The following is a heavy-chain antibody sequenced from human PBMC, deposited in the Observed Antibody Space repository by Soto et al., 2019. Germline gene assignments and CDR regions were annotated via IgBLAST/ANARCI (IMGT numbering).Heavy chain of an antibody. D-gene: IGHD3-3*01. CDR3: ARDGVFYDFWTYLYFMYF. Sequence: GGSLRLSCAASGFTFSSYGMHWVRQAPGKGLEWVAVIWYDGSNKYYADSVKGRFTISRDNSKNTLYLQMNSLRAEDTAVYYCARDGVFYDFWTYLYFMYFWGKGTTVTVSS. J-gene: IGHJ6*03. V-gene: IGHV3-33*01. CDR2: IWYDGSNK. CDR1: GFTFSSYG.